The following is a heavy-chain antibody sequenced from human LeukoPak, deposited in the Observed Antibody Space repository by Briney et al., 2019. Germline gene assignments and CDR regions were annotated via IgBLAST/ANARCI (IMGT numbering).Heavy chain of an antibody. D-gene: IGHD3-16*01. Sequence: GGSLRLSCAASGFTFSSYSMNWVRQAPGKGLEWVSYISSRSSTIYYADSVKGRFTISRDNAKNSLYLQMNSLRAEDTAVYYCARDGDLSPFDYWGQGTLVTVSS. CDR1: GFTFSSYS. J-gene: IGHJ4*02. V-gene: IGHV3-48*01. CDR3: ARDGDLSPFDY. CDR2: ISSRSSTI.